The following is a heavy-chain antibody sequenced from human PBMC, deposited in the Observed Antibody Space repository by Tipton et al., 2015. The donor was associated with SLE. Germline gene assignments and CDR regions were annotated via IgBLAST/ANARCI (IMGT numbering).Heavy chain of an antibody. CDR2: INTYSGDT. CDR1: GYTFTGYY. V-gene: IGHV1-2*06. Sequence: QSGAEVKKPGASVKVSCKASGYTFTGYYMHWVRQAPGQGLEWMGRINTYSGDTDFAQKFQGRVTMTRDTSISTAYMELSRLKFDDTAVYFCAKDSSAYYPDSWGQGTLVSVSS. J-gene: IGHJ5*02. CDR3: AKDSSAYYPDS. D-gene: IGHD3-22*01.